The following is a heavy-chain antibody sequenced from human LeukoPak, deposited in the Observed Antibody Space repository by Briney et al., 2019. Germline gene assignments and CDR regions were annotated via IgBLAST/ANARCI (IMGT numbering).Heavy chain of an antibody. CDR2: INHSGST. CDR3: ARESIDCSSTSCYMSWFDP. D-gene: IGHD2-2*01. Sequence: KPSETLSLTCAVYGGSFSGYYWSWIRQPPGKGLEWIGEINHSGSTNYNPSLKSRVTISVDTSKNQFSLKLSSVTAADTAVYYCARESIDCSSTSCYMSWFDPWGQGTLVTVSS. J-gene: IGHJ5*02. V-gene: IGHV4-34*01. CDR1: GGSFSGYY.